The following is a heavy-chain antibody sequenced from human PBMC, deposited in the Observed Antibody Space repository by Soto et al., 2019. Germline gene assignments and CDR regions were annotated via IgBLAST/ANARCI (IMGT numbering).Heavy chain of an antibody. V-gene: IGHV3-23*01. Sequence: GSXRLSRASSGFPFSSYCMSLIRQAPGKGLEWVSAISGSGGSTYYADSVKGRFTISRDNSKNTLYLQMNSLRAEDTAVYYCAKDGWYSSGWYSDFDYWGQGTLVTVSS. CDR2: ISGSGGST. CDR1: GFPFSSYC. J-gene: IGHJ4*02. CDR3: AKDGWYSSGWYSDFDY. D-gene: IGHD6-19*01.